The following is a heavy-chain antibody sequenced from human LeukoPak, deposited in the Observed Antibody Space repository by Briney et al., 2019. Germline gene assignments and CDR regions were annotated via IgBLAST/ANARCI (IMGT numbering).Heavy chain of an antibody. CDR1: GCTFTGYY. CDR2: INPNSGGT. J-gene: IGHJ5*02. Sequence: ASVKVSCKASGCTFTGYYMHWVRQAPGQGLEWMGWINPNSGGTNYAQKFQGRVTMTRDTSISTAYMELSRLRSDDTAVYYCARDYYDSSGYSFDPWGQGTLVTVSS. D-gene: IGHD3-22*01. V-gene: IGHV1-2*02. CDR3: ARDYYDSSGYSFDP.